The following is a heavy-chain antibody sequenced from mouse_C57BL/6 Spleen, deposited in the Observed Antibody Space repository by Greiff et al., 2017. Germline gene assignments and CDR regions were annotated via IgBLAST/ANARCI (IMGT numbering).Heavy chain of an antibody. V-gene: IGHV1-15*01. Sequence: VQLQQSGAELVRPGASVTLSCKASGYTFTDYEMHWVKQTPVHGLEWIGAIDPETGGTAYNQKFKGKGILTADKSSSTAYMELCSLTSEDSGVYYCKRWDYGSSTAYWGQGTLVTVSA. CDR3: KRWDYGSSTAY. CDR1: GYTFTDYE. CDR2: IDPETGGT. D-gene: IGHD1-1*01. J-gene: IGHJ3*01.